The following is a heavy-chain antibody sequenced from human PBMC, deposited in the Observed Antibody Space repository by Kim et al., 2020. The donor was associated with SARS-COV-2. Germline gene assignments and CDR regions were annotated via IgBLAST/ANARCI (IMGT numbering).Heavy chain of an antibody. J-gene: IGHJ4*02. Sequence: PSLKSRVTRSVATSKNQFSLRLSAVTAADTAVYYCARSLGGDYVWGSSDYWGQGTLVTVSS. V-gene: IGHV4-34*01. CDR3: ARSLGGDYVWGSSDY. D-gene: IGHD3-16*01.